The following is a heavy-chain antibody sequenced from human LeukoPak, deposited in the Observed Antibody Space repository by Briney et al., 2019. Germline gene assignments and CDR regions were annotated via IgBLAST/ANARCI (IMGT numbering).Heavy chain of an antibody. CDR1: GYTFTSYD. CDR3: ATYSGYDSNWFDP. Sequence: ASVKVSCKASGYTFTSYDINWVRQATGQGREWMGWMNPNSGNTGYAQKFQGRVIMTRNTSISTAYMELSSLRSEDTAVNYCATYSGYDSNWFDPWGQGTLVTVSS. J-gene: IGHJ5*02. CDR2: MNPNSGNT. V-gene: IGHV1-8*01. D-gene: IGHD5-12*01.